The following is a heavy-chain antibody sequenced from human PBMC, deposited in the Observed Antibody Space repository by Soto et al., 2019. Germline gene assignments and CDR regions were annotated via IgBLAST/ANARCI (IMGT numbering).Heavy chain of an antibody. CDR2: MYTGGTT. Sequence: EVPLVESGGDLIQPGGSLRLSCAVSGFTVNTNYVTWVRQAPGKGLEWVSVMYTGGTTYYADSVKGRFTISRDNSKNTVYLQMNSLRAEDTAIYYCARGFYAGGRTLPFDYWGQGTLVTVSS. J-gene: IGHJ4*02. V-gene: IGHV3-53*01. CDR3: ARGFYAGGRTLPFDY. CDR1: GFTVNTNY. D-gene: IGHD2-8*02.